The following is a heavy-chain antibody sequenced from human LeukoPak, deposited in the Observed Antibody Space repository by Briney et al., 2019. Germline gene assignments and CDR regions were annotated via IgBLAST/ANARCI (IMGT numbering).Heavy chain of an antibody. CDR2: IYSRGST. CDR1: GGSISSSSYH. Sequence: SETLSLTCIVSGGSISSSSYHWAWIRQPPGKGLQWFGSIYSRGSTYYNPSLKSRVTISVDTSKNLFSLRLSSVTAADTAVYYCARDNFYCSSTSCYAGWFDPWGQGTLVTVSS. V-gene: IGHV4-39*02. D-gene: IGHD2-2*01. J-gene: IGHJ5*02. CDR3: ARDNFYCSSTSCYAGWFDP.